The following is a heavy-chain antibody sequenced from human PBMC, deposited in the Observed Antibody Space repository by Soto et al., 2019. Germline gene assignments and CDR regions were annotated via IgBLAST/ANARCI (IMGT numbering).Heavy chain of an antibody. CDR1: GFTFSDYC. V-gene: IGHV3-21*06. J-gene: IGHJ5*02. CDR2: ISSGGNFI. Sequence: GGSLRLSCLVSGFTFSDYCMNWVRQSPVRGLEWVASISSGGNFIYYADSVRGRFTISRDNAENSLYLQMNSLRVEDTATYYCARTIIDFAEVIAHHWFDNWGQRTQGTVS. D-gene: IGHD3-16*02. CDR3: ARTIIDFAEVIAHHWFDN.